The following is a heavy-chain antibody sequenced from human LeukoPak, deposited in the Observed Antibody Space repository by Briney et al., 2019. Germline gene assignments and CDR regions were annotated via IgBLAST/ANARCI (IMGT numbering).Heavy chain of an antibody. CDR2: ISYDGSNK. Sequence: GGSLRLSCAASGFTFSSYAMHWVRQAPGKGLEWVAVISYDGSNKYYADSVKGRFTISRDNSKNTLYLQMNSLRAEDTAVYYCAKEGVLYCSGGSCFRNVPFDYWGQGTLVTVSS. CDR3: AKEGVLYCSGGSCFRNVPFDY. CDR1: GFTFSSYA. J-gene: IGHJ4*02. D-gene: IGHD2-15*01. V-gene: IGHV3-30-3*01.